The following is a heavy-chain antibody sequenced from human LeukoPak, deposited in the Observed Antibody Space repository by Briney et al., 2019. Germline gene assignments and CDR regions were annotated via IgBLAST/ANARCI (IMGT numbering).Heavy chain of an antibody. CDR2: IYTSGST. J-gene: IGHJ3*02. Sequence: SQTLSLTCTVSGGSISSGSYYWRWIRQPAGTGLEWIGRIYTSGSTNYNPSLKSRVTISVDTSKNQFSLKLSSVTAADTAVYYCAREKYYDFWSGYSNDAFDIWGQGTMVTVSS. CDR3: AREKYYDFWSGYSNDAFDI. V-gene: IGHV4-61*02. D-gene: IGHD3-3*01. CDR1: GGSISSGSYY.